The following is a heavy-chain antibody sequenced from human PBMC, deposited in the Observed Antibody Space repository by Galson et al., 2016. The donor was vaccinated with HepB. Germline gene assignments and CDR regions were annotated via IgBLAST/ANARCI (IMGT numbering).Heavy chain of an antibody. CDR2: ISGSGSGT. D-gene: IGHD3-10*01. V-gene: IGHV3-23*01. CDR1: GFTFNSYG. Sequence: SLRLSCAASGFTFNSYGMTWVRKAPGKGLEWVSVISGSGSGTYYADSVKGRFPISRDNSKDTVYLEMNSLRPEDTAVYYCAAYDNPLLWFDPGTPNWFDPWGQGTLVTVSS. CDR3: AAYDNPLLWFDPGTPNWFDP. J-gene: IGHJ5*02.